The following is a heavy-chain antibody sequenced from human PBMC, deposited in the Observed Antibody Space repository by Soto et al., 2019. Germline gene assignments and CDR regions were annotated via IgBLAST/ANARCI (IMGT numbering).Heavy chain of an antibody. CDR2: ISPSSSTI. Sequence: GGSLRLSCAASGFTFSSYSMNWVRQAPGKGLEWVSYISPSSSTIYYADSVKGRFTISRDNAKNSLYLQMNSLRDEDTAVFYCAKERSSGWSLDYWGQGTLVTVSS. CDR1: GFTFSSYS. D-gene: IGHD6-19*01. V-gene: IGHV3-48*02. CDR3: AKERSSGWSLDY. J-gene: IGHJ4*02.